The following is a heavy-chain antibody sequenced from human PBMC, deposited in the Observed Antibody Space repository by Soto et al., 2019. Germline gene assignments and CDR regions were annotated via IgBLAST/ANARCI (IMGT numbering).Heavy chain of an antibody. CDR2: INIDGSST. Sequence: EVQLVESGGGLVQPGWSLRLSCAASGFTFSGYWMHWVRQAPGKGLVWVSRINIDGSSTSYVDTVKGRFTISRDNAKNTLYLQMNSLRAEDTAVYYCVREWVNTGFDPWGQGTLVTVSS. CDR3: VREWVNTGFDP. J-gene: IGHJ5*02. V-gene: IGHV3-74*01. D-gene: IGHD1-26*01. CDR1: GFTFSGYW.